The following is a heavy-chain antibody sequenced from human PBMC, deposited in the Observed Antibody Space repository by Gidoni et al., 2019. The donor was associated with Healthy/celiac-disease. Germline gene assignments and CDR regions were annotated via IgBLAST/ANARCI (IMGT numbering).Heavy chain of an antibody. CDR3: AKSLIVGADNWFDP. D-gene: IGHD1-26*01. Sequence: QVQLVESGGGVVQPGRSLRLSCAASGFTFSRYGMHWVRQAPGKGLAWVAVISYDGSNKYYADSVKGRFTISRDNSKNTLYLQMNSLRAEDTAVYYCAKSLIVGADNWFDPWGQGTLVTVSS. J-gene: IGHJ5*02. CDR2: ISYDGSNK. CDR1: GFTFSRYG. V-gene: IGHV3-30*18.